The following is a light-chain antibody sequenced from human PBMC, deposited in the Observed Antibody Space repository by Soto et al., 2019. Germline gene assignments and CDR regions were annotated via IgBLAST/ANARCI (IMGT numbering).Light chain of an antibody. CDR3: SSYTSSSTLV. CDR1: SSDVGGYNY. J-gene: IGLJ2*01. CDR2: DVR. V-gene: IGLV2-14*01. Sequence: QSVLTQPASVSGSPGQSITISCTGTSSDVGGYNYVSWYQQHPGKAPKLMISDVRHRPSGVSNRFSGSKSGNTASLTISGLQAEDEADYYCSSYTSSSTLVFGGGTKVTVL.